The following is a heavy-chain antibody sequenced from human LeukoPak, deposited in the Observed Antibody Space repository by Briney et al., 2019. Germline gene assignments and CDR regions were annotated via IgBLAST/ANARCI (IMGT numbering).Heavy chain of an antibody. CDR2: ISGSGGST. CDR3: AKASTYYDFWSGYPFDY. CDR1: GFTFSSTV. J-gene: IGHJ4*02. D-gene: IGHD3-3*01. Sequence: GGSLRLSCAASGFTFSSTVMTWVRQAPGKGLEWVSAISGSGGSTYYADSVKGRFTISRDNSKNTLYLQMNSLRAEDTAVYYCAKASTYYDFWSGYPFDYWGQGTLVTVSS. V-gene: IGHV3-23*01.